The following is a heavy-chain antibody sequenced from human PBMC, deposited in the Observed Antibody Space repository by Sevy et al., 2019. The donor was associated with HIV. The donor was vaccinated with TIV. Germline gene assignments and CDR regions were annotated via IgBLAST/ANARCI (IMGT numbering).Heavy chain of an antibody. J-gene: IGHJ4*02. CDR2: ISSSSSTI. Sequence: GGSLRLSCAASGFTFSSYSMNWVRQAPGKGLEWVSYISSSSSTIYYADSVKGRFTISRDNAKNSLYLQMNSLRDEDTGVYYCARDAMYYYDSSGYFDYWGQGTLVTVSS. CDR3: ARDAMYYYDSSGYFDY. V-gene: IGHV3-48*02. CDR1: GFTFSSYS. D-gene: IGHD3-22*01.